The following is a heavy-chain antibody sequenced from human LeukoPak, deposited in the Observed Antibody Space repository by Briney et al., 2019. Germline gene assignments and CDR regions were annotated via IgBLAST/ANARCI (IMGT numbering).Heavy chain of an antibody. D-gene: IGHD2-21*02. J-gene: IGHJ4*02. CDR1: GFTFSSYA. Sequence: PGGSLRLSCAASGFTFSSYAMSWVRQAPGKGLEWVSGISGSGGTTYYADSVQGRFTISRDNSKKTVFLQMSSLRAEDTAVYYCAKGDGVTAIIPLDYWGQGTLVTVSS. CDR3: AKGDGVTAIIPLDY. V-gene: IGHV3-23*01. CDR2: ISGSGGTT.